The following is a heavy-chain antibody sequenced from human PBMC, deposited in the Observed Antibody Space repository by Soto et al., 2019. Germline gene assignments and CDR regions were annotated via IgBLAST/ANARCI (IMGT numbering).Heavy chain of an antibody. D-gene: IGHD2-15*01. CDR3: ARGRWLRRQEYYFYS. CDR1: GGSIDRTGYF. J-gene: IGHJ4*02. CDR2: IYYGGTT. Sequence: SETLSLTCSVSGGSIDRTGYFRSWIRQPPGQGLEWIGYIYYGGTTFYNPSLKSRSTLSLDTDENRFSLNLTSVTAADTSVYYRARGRWLRRQEYYFYSWGQGILVTVSS. V-gene: IGHV4-31*03.